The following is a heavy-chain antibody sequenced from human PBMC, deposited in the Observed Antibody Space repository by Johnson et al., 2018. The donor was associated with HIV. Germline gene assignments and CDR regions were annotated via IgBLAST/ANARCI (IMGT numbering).Heavy chain of an antibody. CDR1: GFTFSSYA. V-gene: IGHV3-23*04. CDR3: AVLTTGGLRVGNFDI. Sequence: VQLVESGGGFVQPGGSLRLSCAASGFTFSSYAMSWVRQAPGKGLEWVSAISGSGGSTYYADSVKGRFTISRDNAKNSLYMQMNSLRIEDTAVYYRAVLTTGGLRVGNFDIWGQGTMVTVSS. J-gene: IGHJ3*02. D-gene: IGHD1-1*01. CDR2: ISGSGGST.